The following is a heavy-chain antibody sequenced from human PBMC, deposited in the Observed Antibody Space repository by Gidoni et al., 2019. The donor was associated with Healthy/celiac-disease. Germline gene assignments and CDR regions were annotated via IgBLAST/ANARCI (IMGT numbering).Heavy chain of an antibody. V-gene: IGHV3-23*01. CDR3: AKSQHSRLIAAAGLKVYYYYGMDV. J-gene: IGHJ6*02. CDR1: GFTFSRYA. Sequence: EVQLLESGGGLVQPGGSLRLSCAASGFTFSRYAMSWVRPAPGKGLEWVSAISGSGGSTYYADSVKGRFTISRDNSKNTLYLQMNSLRAEDTAVYYCAKSQHSRLIAAAGLKVYYYYGMDVWGQGTTVTVSS. CDR2: ISGSGGST. D-gene: IGHD6-13*01.